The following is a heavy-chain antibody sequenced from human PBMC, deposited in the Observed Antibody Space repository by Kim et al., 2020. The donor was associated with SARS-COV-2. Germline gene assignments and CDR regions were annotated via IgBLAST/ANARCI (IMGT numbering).Heavy chain of an antibody. CDR2: INAGKVNT. D-gene: IGHD3-10*01. V-gene: IGHV1-3*01. CDR1: GYSFIIYA. CDR3: ARGYPGVIDY. Sequence: ASVKVSCKASGYSFIIYALHWVRQAPGKGREGLGRINAGKVNTKYSQKFQGRVTITRKISANTAYMELSSLRSEDTAVYYCARGYPGVIDYWGQGTLVTVSS. J-gene: IGHJ4*02.